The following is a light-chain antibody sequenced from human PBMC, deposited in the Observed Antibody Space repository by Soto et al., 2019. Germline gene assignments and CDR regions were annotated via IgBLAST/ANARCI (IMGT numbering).Light chain of an antibody. J-gene: IGKJ1*01. CDR3: QQYDDSLTWT. V-gene: IGKV3-20*01. CDR2: GKX. Sequence: TVLTQSPGTGSLSRGERAPLCXRASHSVSRSYLAWSQREPXXXTRIXXXGKXNRATGIPERFIGSGSGKDFTITISRLEPEDFAVYYCQQYDDSLTWTFGQGTKVDIK. CDR1: HSVSRSY.